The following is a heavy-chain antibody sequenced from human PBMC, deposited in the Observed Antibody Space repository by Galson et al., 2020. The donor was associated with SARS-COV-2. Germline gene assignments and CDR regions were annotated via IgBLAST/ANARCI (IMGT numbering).Heavy chain of an antibody. CDR2: IYYSGST. CDR3: ARLNDDYYYYYGMDV. J-gene: IGHJ6*02. V-gene: IGHV4-39*01. D-gene: IGHD2-8*01. Sequence: SETLSLTCTVSGGSISSSSYYWGWIRQPPGKGMEWIGSIYYSGSTYYNPSLKSRVTISVDTSKNQFSLKLSSVTAADTAVYYCARLNDDYYYYYGMDVWGQRTTVTVSS. CDR1: GGSISSSSYY.